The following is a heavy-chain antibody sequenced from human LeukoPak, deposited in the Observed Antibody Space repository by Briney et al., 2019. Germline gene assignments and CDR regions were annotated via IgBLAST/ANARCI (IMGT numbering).Heavy chain of an antibody. CDR3: ARAVPATAMDY. J-gene: IGHJ4*02. Sequence: GGSLRLSCAASGFTFSSYGMHWVRQAPGNGLEWVAVISYDGSNKYYADSVKGRFTISRDNSKNTLYLQMNSLRAEDTAVYYCARAVPATAMDYWGQGTLVTVSS. CDR1: GFTFSSYG. D-gene: IGHD2-2*01. V-gene: IGHV3-30*03. CDR2: ISYDGSNK.